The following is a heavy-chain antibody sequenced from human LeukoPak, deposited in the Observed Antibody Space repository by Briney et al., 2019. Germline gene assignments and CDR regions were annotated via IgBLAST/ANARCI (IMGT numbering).Heavy chain of an antibody. D-gene: IGHD3-10*01. CDR2: IYYSGST. V-gene: IGHV4-39*07. CDR1: GGSISSSSYY. CDR3: ARGRTFRSVYGSGSPYYYYYMDV. Sequence: SETLSLTCTVSGGSISSSSYYWGWIRQPPGKGLEWIGSIYYSGSTYYNPSLKSRVTISVDTSKNQFSLKLSSVTAADTAVYYCARGRTFRSVYGSGSPYYYYYMDVWGKGTTVTVSS. J-gene: IGHJ6*03.